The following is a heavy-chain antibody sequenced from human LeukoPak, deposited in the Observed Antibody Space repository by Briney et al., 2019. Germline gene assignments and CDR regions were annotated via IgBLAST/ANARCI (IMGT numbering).Heavy chain of an antibody. CDR3: ARVGGSGSYYYAMDV. J-gene: IGHJ6*02. CDR1: AVSISSYY. CDR2: IYYSGST. Sequence: SETLSLTCTVSAVSISSYYWSWIRQPPGKGLEGIGYIYYSGSTNYNPSLKSRVTISVDTSKNQCSLKLSSVTAADTAVYYCARVGGSGSYYYAMDVWGQGTTVTVSS. V-gene: IGHV4-59*01. D-gene: IGHD3-10*01.